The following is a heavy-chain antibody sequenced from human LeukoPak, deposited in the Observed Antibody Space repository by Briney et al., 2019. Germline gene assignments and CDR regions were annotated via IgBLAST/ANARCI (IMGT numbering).Heavy chain of an antibody. D-gene: IGHD3-16*01. J-gene: IGHJ1*01. V-gene: IGHV4-59*01. CDR2: RYYSGST. Sequence: SETLSLTCSVSGGSISSYYWTWIRQPPGKGLEWIGYRYYSGSTTYNPSLKSRVTISVDTSKSQFSLKLISVTAADTAIYYCPRVRGDFETDWGQGTLVTVSS. CDR3: PRVRGDFETD. CDR1: GGSISSYY.